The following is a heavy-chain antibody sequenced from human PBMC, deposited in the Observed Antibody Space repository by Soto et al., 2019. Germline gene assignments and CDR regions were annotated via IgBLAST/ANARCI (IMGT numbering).Heavy chain of an antibody. CDR2: ISWNSGSI. V-gene: IGHV3-9*01. CDR1: GFTFDDYA. CDR3: AKAGKYCSGGSCLDY. Sequence: GGSLRLSCAASGFTFDDYAMHWVRQAPGKGLEWVSGISWNSGSIGYADSVKGRFTISRDNAKNSLYLQMNSLRAEDTALYDCAKAGKYCSGGSCLDYWGQGTLVTVSS. D-gene: IGHD2-15*01. J-gene: IGHJ4*02.